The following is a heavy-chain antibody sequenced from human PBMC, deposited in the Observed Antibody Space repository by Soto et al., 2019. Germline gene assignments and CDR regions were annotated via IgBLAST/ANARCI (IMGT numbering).Heavy chain of an antibody. CDR1: GVTFSSYA. D-gene: IGHD2-21*02. CDR3: AKGGGFCGGDCQYYYYYGMDV. CDR2: ISGSGGST. J-gene: IGHJ6*02. Sequence: PGGSLRLSCAASGVTFSSYAMNWVRQAPGKGLEWVSAISGSGGSTYYADSVKGRFTISRDNSKNTLYLQMNSLRAEDTAVYYCAKGGGFCGGDCQYYYYYGMDVWGQGTTVTVCS. V-gene: IGHV3-23*01.